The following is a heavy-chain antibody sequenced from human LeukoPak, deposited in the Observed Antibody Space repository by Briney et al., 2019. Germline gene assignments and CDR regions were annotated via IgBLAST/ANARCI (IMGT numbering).Heavy chain of an antibody. CDR3: ARGVRITIFGVVTPMDV. CDR2: INHSGST. D-gene: IGHD3-3*01. J-gene: IGHJ6*02. V-gene: IGHV4-34*01. CDR1: GGSFSGYY. Sequence: SETLSLTCAVYGGSFSGYYWSWIRQPPGKGLEWIGEINHSGSTNYNPSLKSRVTISVDTSKNQFSLKLSSVTAADTAVYYCARGVRITIFGVVTPMDVWGQGTTVTVSS.